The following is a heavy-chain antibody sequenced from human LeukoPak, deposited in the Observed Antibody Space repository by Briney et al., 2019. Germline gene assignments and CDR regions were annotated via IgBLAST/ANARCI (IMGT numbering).Heavy chain of an antibody. J-gene: IGHJ5*02. CDR2: ISSSGSTI. CDR1: GFTFSDYY. V-gene: IGHV3-11*04. D-gene: IGHD5-18*01. Sequence: PGGSLRLSCAASGFTFSDYYMSWIRQAPGKGLEWVSYISSSGSTIYYADSVKGRFTISRDNAKNSLYLQMYSLRAEDTAVYYCARDRSTGGGYSYYGGFDPWGQGTLVTVSS. CDR3: ARDRSTGGGYSYYGGFDP.